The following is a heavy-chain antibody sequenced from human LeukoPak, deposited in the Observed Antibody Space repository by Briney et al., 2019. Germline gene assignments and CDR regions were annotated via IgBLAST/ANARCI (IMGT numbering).Heavy chain of an antibody. Sequence: GGSLRLSCAASGFILRNYAMTWVRQAPGKGLEWVSGISGGGGTTNYADSVKGRFNISRDNSKNTVFLQMNSLRAEDTAIYYCAKGIHLSLSENDYWGQGTLVTVSS. V-gene: IGHV3-23*01. J-gene: IGHJ4*02. D-gene: IGHD5-18*01. CDR1: GFILRNYA. CDR3: AKGIHLSLSENDY. CDR2: ISGGGGTT.